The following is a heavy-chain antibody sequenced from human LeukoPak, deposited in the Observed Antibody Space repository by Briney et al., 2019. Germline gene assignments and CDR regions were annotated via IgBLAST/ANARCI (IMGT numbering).Heavy chain of an antibody. Sequence: SETLSLTCTVSGDSISSGNYHWSWIRQPAGEGLEWIGRIYTSGSTNYNPSLKSRVTISLDTSKNQFSLKLSSVTAADTAVYYCARETGYSSDWYPGYFDYWGQGTL. J-gene: IGHJ4*02. D-gene: IGHD6-19*01. CDR2: IYTSGST. CDR1: GDSISSGNYH. V-gene: IGHV4-61*02. CDR3: ARETGYSSDWYPGYFDY.